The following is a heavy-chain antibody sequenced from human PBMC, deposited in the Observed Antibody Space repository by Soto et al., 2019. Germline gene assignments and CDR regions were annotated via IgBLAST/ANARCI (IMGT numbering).Heavy chain of an antibody. J-gene: IGHJ3*02. CDR2: IYWDDDK. CDR1: GFSLSTSGVG. D-gene: IGHD3-16*01. V-gene: IGHV2-5*02. CDR3: AHRIGLGGPRDAFDI. Sequence: QITLKESGPTLVKPTQTLTLTCTFSGFSLSTSGVGVGWIRQPPGKALEWLALIYWDDDKRYSPSLKSRLTTTKDTSKNQVVLTMTNMDPVDTATYYCAHRIGLGGPRDAFDIWGQGTMVTVSS.